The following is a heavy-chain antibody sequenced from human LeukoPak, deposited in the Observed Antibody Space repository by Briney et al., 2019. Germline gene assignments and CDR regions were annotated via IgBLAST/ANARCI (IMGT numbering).Heavy chain of an antibody. V-gene: IGHV1-69*13. CDR3: ARAQWQTLGIDY. CDR2: IIPIFGTA. D-gene: IGHD6-19*01. Sequence: GASVKVSCKASGGTFSSYAISWVRQAPGQGLEWMGGIIPIFGTANYAQKFQGRVTITADESTSTAYMELSSLRSEDTAVYYCARAQWQTLGIDYWGQGTLVTVSS. J-gene: IGHJ4*02. CDR1: GGTFSSYA.